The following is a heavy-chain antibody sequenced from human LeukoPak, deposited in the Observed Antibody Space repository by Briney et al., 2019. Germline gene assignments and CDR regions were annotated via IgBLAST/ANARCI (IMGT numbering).Heavy chain of an antibody. V-gene: IGHV3-33*01. CDR1: GFTFSSYG. J-gene: IGHJ4*02. Sequence: RTGGSLRLSCAASGFTFSSYGMHWVRQAPGKGLEWVAVIWYDGSNKYYAGSVKGRFTISRDNSKNTLYLQMNSLRAEDTAVYYCARVLGYYGSGSYYSPLDYWGQGTLVTVSS. D-gene: IGHD3-10*01. CDR3: ARVLGYYGSGSYYSPLDY. CDR2: IWYDGSNK.